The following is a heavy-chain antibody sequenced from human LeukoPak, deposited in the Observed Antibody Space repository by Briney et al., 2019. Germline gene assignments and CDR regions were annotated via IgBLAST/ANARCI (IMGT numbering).Heavy chain of an antibody. V-gene: IGHV4-59*01. J-gene: IGHJ4*02. CDR3: ARAVGGWYAFDY. Sequence: SETLSLTCTVSGGSISSYYWSWIRQPPGKGLEWIGYIYYSRSTNYNPSLKSRVTISVDTSKNQFSLKLSSVTAADTAVYYCARAVGGWYAFDYWGQGTLVTVSS. D-gene: IGHD6-19*01. CDR1: GGSISSYY. CDR2: IYYSRST.